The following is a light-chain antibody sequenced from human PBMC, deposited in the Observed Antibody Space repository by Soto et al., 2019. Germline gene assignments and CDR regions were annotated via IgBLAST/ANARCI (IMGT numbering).Light chain of an antibody. V-gene: IGKV1-5*01. J-gene: IGKJ1*01. CDR3: QQYSSHWT. Sequence: DIQMTQSPSTLSASVGERVTISCRASQSISSWLAWYQQKPGKAPNLLIYDASSLQSGVPSRFSGIGSGTEFTLTISSLQPDDFATYYCQQYSSHWTFGQGTKVDIK. CDR1: QSISSW. CDR2: DAS.